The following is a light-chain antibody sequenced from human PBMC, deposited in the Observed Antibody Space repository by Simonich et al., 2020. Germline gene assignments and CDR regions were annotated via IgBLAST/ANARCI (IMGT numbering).Light chain of an antibody. Sequence: SALTQPPSASGSPGPSVTISCTGTSSDVGGYNYVSWYQQHPGKAPKLMIYEVSKRPSGVPDRFSGSKSGNTASLTVSGLQAEDEADYYCSSYAGSNLWVFGGGTKLTVL. CDR2: EVS. CDR3: SSYAGSNLWV. J-gene: IGLJ3*02. CDR1: SSDVGGYNY. V-gene: IGLV2-8*01.